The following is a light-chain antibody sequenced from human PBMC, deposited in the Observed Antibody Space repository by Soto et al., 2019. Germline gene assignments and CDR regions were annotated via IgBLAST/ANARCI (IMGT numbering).Light chain of an antibody. CDR2: GAS. Sequence: EIVMTQSPATLSVSPGERATLSCGASQSVSSNLAWYQQKPGQAPRLLIYGASTRATGIPARFSGSGSGTDFTLTISSLEPEDFAVYYCQQRSNWLLTFGGGTKVDI. V-gene: IGKV3-15*01. CDR1: QSVSSN. CDR3: QQRSNWLLT. J-gene: IGKJ4*01.